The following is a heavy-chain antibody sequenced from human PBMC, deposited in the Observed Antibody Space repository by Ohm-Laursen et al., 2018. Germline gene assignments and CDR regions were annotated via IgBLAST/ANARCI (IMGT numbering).Heavy chain of an antibody. D-gene: IGHD3-10*01. CDR1: GFTFSNAW. CDR2: IKSKTDGGTT. Sequence: SLRLSCAASGFTFSNAWMIWVRQAPGKGLEWVGRIKSKTDGGTTDYAVPVKGRFTISRDDSKNTLYLQMNSLKTEDTAVYYCTTDLNSGSGSYYSGVFDYWGQGTLVTVSS. CDR3: TTDLNSGSGSYYSGVFDY. V-gene: IGHV3-15*01. J-gene: IGHJ4*02.